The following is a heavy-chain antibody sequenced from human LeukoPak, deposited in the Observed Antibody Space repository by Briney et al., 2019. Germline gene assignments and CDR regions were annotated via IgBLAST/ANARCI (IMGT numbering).Heavy chain of an antibody. V-gene: IGHV4-39*07. CDR2: IHCSGST. CDR3: AREHQYYYDSSGYSDY. J-gene: IGHJ4*02. D-gene: IGHD3-22*01. CDR1: GGSIRRSNYY. Sequence: SETLSLTCTVSGGSIRRSNYYWGWIRQPPGKGLEWIGNIHCSGSTYYNPSLKSRVTISVDMSKNQFSLKLSSVTAADTAVYYCAREHQYYYDSSGYSDYWGQGTLVTVSS.